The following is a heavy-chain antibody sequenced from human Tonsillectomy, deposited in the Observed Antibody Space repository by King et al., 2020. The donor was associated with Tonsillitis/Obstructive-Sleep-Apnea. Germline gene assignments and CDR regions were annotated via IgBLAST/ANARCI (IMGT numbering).Heavy chain of an antibody. CDR2: IKSKTDGGTT. D-gene: IGHD6-13*01. Sequence: VQLVESGGGLVNPGGSLRLSCAASGFTFSSAWMSWVRQAPGKGLEWVGRIKSKTDGGTTDYAAPVKGRFTISREDSKNTLYLQMNSLKTEDTAVYYCTTEWGRYSTSWYYFDYWGQGTLVTVSS. V-gene: IGHV3-15*01. J-gene: IGHJ4*02. CDR1: GFTFSSAW. CDR3: TTEWGRYSTSWYYFDY.